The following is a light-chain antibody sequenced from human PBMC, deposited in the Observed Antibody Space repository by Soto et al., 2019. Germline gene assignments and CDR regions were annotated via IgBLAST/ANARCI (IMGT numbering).Light chain of an antibody. CDR2: DAS. J-gene: IGKJ1*01. Sequence: EIVLTQSPATLSLSPGERATLSCRAIQSVSIYLAWFQQIPGHAPRLLIYDASKRATGIPARFSGSGSGTDFTLTISILEPEDFAIYYCQQRSNWPRTFGQGTKVEIK. CDR3: QQRSNWPRT. CDR1: QSVSIY. V-gene: IGKV3-11*01.